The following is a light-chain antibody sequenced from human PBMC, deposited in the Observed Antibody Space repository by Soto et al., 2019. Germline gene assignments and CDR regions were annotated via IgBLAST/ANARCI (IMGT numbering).Light chain of an antibody. V-gene: IGKV1-5*03. J-gene: IGKJ2*01. CDR3: QQYNCYSYT. CDR1: QSISSW. CDR2: KAS. Sequence: DIQMTQSPSTLSASVGDRVTITCRASQSISSWLAWYQQKPGKAPKLLIYKASSRESGVPSRFSGSGFGTEFTLTISSLQPDDFATYYCQQYNCYSYTFGQGTKLQIK.